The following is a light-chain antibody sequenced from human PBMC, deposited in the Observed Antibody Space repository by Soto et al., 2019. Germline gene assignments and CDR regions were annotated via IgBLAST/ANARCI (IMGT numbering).Light chain of an antibody. J-gene: IGLJ1*01. Sequence: QSALTQPASVSGSPGQAITISCTGTTNDIGGYKFVSWYQQHPGKAPKLIIYEVTNRPSGVSNRFSGSKSGNTASLTISGLQAEDEADYYCSLYTSENAYVFGTGTKLTVL. CDR1: TNDIGGYKF. CDR3: SLYTSENAYV. CDR2: EVT. V-gene: IGLV2-14*01.